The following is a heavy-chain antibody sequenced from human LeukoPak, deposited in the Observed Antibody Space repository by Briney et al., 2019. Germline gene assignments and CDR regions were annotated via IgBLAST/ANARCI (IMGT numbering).Heavy chain of an antibody. J-gene: IGHJ4*02. D-gene: IGHD3-16*01. CDR3: ARGAEGGSAY. V-gene: IGHV3-30-3*01. CDR1: GFTFSSYA. CDR2: ISYDGSNK. Sequence: PGGSLRLSCAASGFTFSSYAMHWVRQAPGKGLEWVAVISYDGSNKYYADSVKGRFTISRDNSKNTLYLQMNSLRAEDTAVYYCARGAEGGSAYWGQGTLVTVSS.